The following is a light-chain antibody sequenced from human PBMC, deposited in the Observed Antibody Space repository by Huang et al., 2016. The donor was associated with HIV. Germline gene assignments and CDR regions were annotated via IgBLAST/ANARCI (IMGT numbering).Light chain of an antibody. CDR3: QQYQSIPWT. V-gene: IGKV1-NL1*01. CDR2: ATS. Sequence: DIQMTQSPSSLSASVGDRVTITCRASQGIGNSLAWYQQKPEKPPRLLLYATSRLESGVPSRISGSGSGTQYNLTITTLQPEDIASYYCQQYQSIPWTFGKGTKVEIK. CDR1: QGIGNS. J-gene: IGKJ1*01.